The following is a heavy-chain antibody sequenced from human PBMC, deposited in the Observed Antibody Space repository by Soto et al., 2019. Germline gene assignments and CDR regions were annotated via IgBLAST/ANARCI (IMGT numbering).Heavy chain of an antibody. J-gene: IGHJ1*01. CDR2: ISGSGGST. V-gene: IGHV3-23*01. CDR1: GFTFSSYA. CDR3: AKYRSSFDPEYFQH. D-gene: IGHD6-13*01. Sequence: GSLRLSCASAGFTFSSYAMILVRQAPGKGLEWVSAISGSGGSTYYADSVKGRFTISRDNSKNTLYLQMNSLRAEDTAVYYCAKYRSSFDPEYFQHWGQGTLVTVYS.